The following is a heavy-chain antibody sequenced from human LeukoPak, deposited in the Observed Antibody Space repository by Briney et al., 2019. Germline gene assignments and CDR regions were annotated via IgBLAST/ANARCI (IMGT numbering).Heavy chain of an antibody. CDR1: GYIFTGYY. D-gene: IGHD6-6*01. J-gene: IGHJ4*02. V-gene: IGHV1-2*02. CDR3: AAARLVWVV. CDR2: LNPNSGGT. Sequence: ASVKVSCKASGYIFTGYYMHWVRQAPGQGLEWMGWLNPNSGGTNFAQKFQGRVTMTRETSISTAYMELTSLTSDDTAVYYCAAARLVWVVWGQGTLVTVSS.